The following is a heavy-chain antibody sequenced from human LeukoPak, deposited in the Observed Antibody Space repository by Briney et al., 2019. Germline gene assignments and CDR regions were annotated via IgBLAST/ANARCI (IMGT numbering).Heavy chain of an antibody. J-gene: IGHJ4*02. D-gene: IGHD5-12*01. V-gene: IGHV6-1*01. CDR3: VRERYGGYDFSSCGWYGFDY. Sequence: SQTLSLTCAISGDSVSANTAAWNWIRLSPSRGLEWLGKTYFRSKWYTDYEVSVKSRITINPDTSKNQFSLQLSSVTPEDTAVYYCVRERYGGYDFSSCGWYGFDYWGQGTPVTVSS. CDR2: TYFRSKWYT. CDR1: GDSVSANTAA.